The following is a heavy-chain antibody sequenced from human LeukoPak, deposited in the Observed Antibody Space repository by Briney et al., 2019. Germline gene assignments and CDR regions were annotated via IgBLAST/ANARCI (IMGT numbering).Heavy chain of an antibody. J-gene: IGHJ4*02. CDR2: MSSSTSTI. V-gene: IGHV3-48*04. CDR3: ARGGRGYSGYDTRGYGGGSGDY. CDR1: GFTFSSYS. Sequence: GGSLRLSCAASGFTFSSYSMNWVRQAPGKGLEWLSYMSSSTSTIYSADSVKGRFTISRDNAKNSLYLQMSSLRAEDTAVYYCARGGRGYSGYDTRGYGGGSGDYWGQGTLVTVSS. D-gene: IGHD5-12*01.